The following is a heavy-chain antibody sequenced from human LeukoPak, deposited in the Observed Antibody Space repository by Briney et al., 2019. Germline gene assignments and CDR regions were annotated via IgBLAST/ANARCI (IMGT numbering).Heavy chain of an antibody. CDR1: GGSFSGYY. Sequence: SETLSPTCAVYGGSFSGYYWSWIRQPPGKGLEWIGEINHSGSTNYNPPLKSRVTISVDTSKNQFSLKLSSVTAADTAVYYCARGPTPYCGGDCSDYWGQGTLVTVSS. CDR3: ARGPTPYCGGDCSDY. CDR2: INHSGST. J-gene: IGHJ4*02. V-gene: IGHV4-34*01. D-gene: IGHD2-21*01.